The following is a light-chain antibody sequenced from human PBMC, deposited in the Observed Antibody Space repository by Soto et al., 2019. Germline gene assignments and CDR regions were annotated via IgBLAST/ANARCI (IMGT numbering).Light chain of an antibody. CDR3: FSFTTTSTHV. V-gene: IGLV2-14*01. J-gene: IGLJ1*01. CDR2: EVN. CDR1: SSDVGGYIF. Sequence: QSVLTQPPSASGSPGQSVTISCTGTSSDVGGYIFVSWYQQLSRDPKLMISEVNNRPSGVSNRFSGSKSGNTAYLTISGLQVEDEAEYFCFSFTTTSTHVFGTGTKVTVL.